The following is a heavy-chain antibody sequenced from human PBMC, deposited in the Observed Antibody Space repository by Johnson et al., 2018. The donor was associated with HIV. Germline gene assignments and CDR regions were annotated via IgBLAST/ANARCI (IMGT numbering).Heavy chain of an antibody. CDR2: IKQDGSEK. CDR1: GFTFCSYG. CDR3: EGSGRLYDVFDI. Sequence: QVQLVESGGGVVQPGRSLRLSCAASGFTFCSYGMHWVRQAPGKGLEWVANIKQDGSEKYYVDSVKGRFTISRDNSKNTLYVQMSSLKAEDTAMYYCEGSGRLYDVFDIWGQGTMVTVSS. D-gene: IGHD6-19*01. V-gene: IGHV3-33*01. J-gene: IGHJ3*02.